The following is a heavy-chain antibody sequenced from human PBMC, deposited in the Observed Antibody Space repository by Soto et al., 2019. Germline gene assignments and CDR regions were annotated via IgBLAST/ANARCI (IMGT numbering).Heavy chain of an antibody. CDR2: IYPGDSDT. CDR1: GYSFTSYW. D-gene: IGHD3-16*02. Sequence: PGESLKISCKGSGYSFTSYWIGWVRQMPGKGLEWMGIIYPGDSDTRYSPSFQGQVTISADKSISTAYLQWSSLKASENAMYYCARKGDYDYVWGSYPDLDYWGHGTLVTVSS. CDR3: ARKGDYDYVWGSYPDLDY. J-gene: IGHJ4*01. V-gene: IGHV5-51*01.